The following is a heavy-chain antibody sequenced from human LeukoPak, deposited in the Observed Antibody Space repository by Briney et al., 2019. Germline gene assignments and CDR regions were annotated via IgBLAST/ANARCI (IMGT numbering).Heavy chain of an antibody. CDR3: ASQRDYYDSSGYSYNWFDP. J-gene: IGHJ5*02. Sequence: GGSLRLSCAASGFTFRSYSMNWVRQAPGKGLEWVSSISSSSSYIYYADSVKGRFTISRDNAKNSLYLQMNSLRAEDTAVYYCASQRDYYDSSGYSYNWFDPWGQGTLVTVSS. D-gene: IGHD3-22*01. V-gene: IGHV3-21*01. CDR1: GFTFRSYS. CDR2: ISSSSSYI.